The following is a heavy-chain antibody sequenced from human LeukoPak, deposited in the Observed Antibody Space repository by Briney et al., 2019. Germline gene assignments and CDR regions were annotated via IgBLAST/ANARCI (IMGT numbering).Heavy chain of an antibody. CDR1: GDSISTSSYY. Sequence: PSETLSLTCTVSGDSISTSSYYWGWIRQPPGKGLEWLGSIYYSGSTYYNPSLKSRVTISVDTSRNQFSLNLYSVTAADTAVFYCARSYYYDYRQIDYWGQGTLVTVSS. CDR2: IYYSGST. D-gene: IGHD3-22*01. V-gene: IGHV4-39*01. CDR3: ARSYYYDYRQIDY. J-gene: IGHJ4*02.